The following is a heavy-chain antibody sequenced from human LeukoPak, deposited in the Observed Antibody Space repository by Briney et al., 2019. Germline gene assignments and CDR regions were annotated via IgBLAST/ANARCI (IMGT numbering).Heavy chain of an antibody. CDR3: AKSIAVATGLFDY. J-gene: IGHJ4*02. V-gene: IGHV1-2*02. CDR1: GYTFTGYY. D-gene: IGHD6-19*01. CDR2: INPNSGGT. Sequence: ASVKVSCKASGYTFTGYYMHWVRQAPGQGLEWMGWINPNSGGTNYAQKFQGRVTMTRDTSISTAYMELSSLRSEDTAVYYCAKSIAVATGLFDYWGQGTLVTVSS.